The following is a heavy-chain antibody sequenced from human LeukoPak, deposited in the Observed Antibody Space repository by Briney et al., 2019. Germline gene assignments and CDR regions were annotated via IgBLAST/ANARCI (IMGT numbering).Heavy chain of an antibody. CDR3: ARDSTYSSCWYVPKWFDP. J-gene: IGHJ5*02. Sequence: GGSLRLSCAASGFTFSTAWMFWGRHALGEGVERGAPIKQDGSEKHYLESVKGRFTISRDNAKNSLYLQINSLRAEDTAVYYCARDSTYSSCWYVPKWFDPWGQGTLVTVSS. CDR1: GFTFSTAW. CDR2: IKQDGSEK. D-gene: IGHD6-13*01. V-gene: IGHV3-7*01.